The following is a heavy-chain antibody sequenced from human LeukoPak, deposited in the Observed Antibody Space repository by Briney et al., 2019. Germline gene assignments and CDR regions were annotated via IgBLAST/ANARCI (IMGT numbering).Heavy chain of an antibody. Sequence: PSETLSLTCTVSGGSISSYYWSWIRQPPGKGLEWIGYIYYSGSTNYNPSLKGRVTISVDTSKNQFSLKLSSVTAADTAVCYCARAFWSGGWFDPWGQGTLVTVSS. D-gene: IGHD3-3*01. CDR2: IYYSGST. CDR1: GGSISSYY. V-gene: IGHV4-59*08. CDR3: ARAFWSGGWFDP. J-gene: IGHJ5*02.